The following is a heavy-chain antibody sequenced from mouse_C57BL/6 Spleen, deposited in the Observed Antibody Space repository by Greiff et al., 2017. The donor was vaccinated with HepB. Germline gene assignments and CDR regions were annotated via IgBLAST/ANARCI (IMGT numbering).Heavy chain of an antibody. J-gene: IGHJ1*03. CDR2: IHPNSGST. V-gene: IGHV1-64*01. CDR3: ARSDSNYRYFDV. CDR1: GYTFTSYW. D-gene: IGHD2-5*01. Sequence: QVQLQQSGAELVKPGASVKLSCKASGYTFTSYWMHWVKQRPGQGLEWIGMIHPNSGSTNYNEKFKSKATLTVDKSSSTAYMQLSSLTSEDSAVYYCARSDSNYRYFDVWGTGTTVTVSS.